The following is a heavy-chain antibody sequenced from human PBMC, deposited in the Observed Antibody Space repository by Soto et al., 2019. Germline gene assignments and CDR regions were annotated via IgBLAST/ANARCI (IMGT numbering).Heavy chain of an antibody. CDR1: GYTFTSYD. V-gene: IGHV1-8*01. Sequence: QVQLVQSGAEVKKPGASVKVSCKASGYTFTSYDINWVRQATGQGLEWMGWMNPNSGNTGYAQKFQGRVTXXRXTXXSTAYMELSSLRSEDTAVYYCARVLWFETRNGNDYWGQGTLVTVSS. D-gene: IGHD3-10*01. CDR2: MNPNSGNT. CDR3: ARVLWFETRNGNDY. J-gene: IGHJ4*02.